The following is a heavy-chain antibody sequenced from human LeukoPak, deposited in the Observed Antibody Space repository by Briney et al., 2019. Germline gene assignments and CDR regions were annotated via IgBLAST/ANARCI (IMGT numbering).Heavy chain of an antibody. D-gene: IGHD3-9*01. CDR2: IYYSGST. V-gene: IGHV4-59*01. CDR3: ARALPTAFDWLLFLRGGRYYYYYMDV. J-gene: IGHJ6*03. CDR1: GGSISSYY. Sequence: PSETLSLTCTVSGGSISSYYWSWIRQPPGKGLEWIGYIYYSGSTNYNPSLKSRVTISVDTSKNQFSLKLSSVTAADTAVYYCARALPTAFDWLLFLRGGRYYYYYMDVWGKGTTVTISS.